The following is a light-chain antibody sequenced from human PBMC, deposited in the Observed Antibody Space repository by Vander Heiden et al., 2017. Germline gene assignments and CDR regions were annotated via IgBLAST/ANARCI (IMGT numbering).Light chain of an antibody. CDR3: AAWDDSLNGWV. CDR2: SNN. V-gene: IGLV1-44*01. J-gene: IGLJ3*02. Sequence: QSVLTPPPSASGTPAQRVTISCSGSSSNIGSNTGNWYQQLPGTAPKLLIYSNNQRPSGVPDRFSGSKSGTSASLAISGLQSEDEADYYCAAWDDSLNGWVFGGGTKLTVL. CDR1: SSNIGSNT.